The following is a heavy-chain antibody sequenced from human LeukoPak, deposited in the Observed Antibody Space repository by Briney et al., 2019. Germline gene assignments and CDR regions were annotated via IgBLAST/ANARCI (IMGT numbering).Heavy chain of an antibody. J-gene: IGHJ3*02. D-gene: IGHD2-21*02. CDR1: GFTFSSYG. CDR2: ISGSGGST. Sequence: PGGSLRLSCAASGFTFSSYGMSWVRQAPGKGLEWVSAISGSGGSTYYADSVKGRFTISRDNSKNTLYLQMNSLRAEDTAVYYCARGEFELALAYCGGDCYPGAFDIWGQGTMVTVSS. CDR3: ARGEFELALAYCGGDCYPGAFDI. V-gene: IGHV3-23*01.